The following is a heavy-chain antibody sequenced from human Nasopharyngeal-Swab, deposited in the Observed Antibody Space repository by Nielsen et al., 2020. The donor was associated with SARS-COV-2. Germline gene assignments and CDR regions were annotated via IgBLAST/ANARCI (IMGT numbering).Heavy chain of an antibody. J-gene: IGHJ3*02. V-gene: IGHV3-66*01. Sequence: GESLKISCAASGFTFSDYYMSWVRQAPGKGLEWVSAIHSGGTTYYADSVKGRFTISRDNSKNTLYLQMNSLRAEDTAVYYCAREQRITIFGVVNEEAFDIWGQGTMVTVSS. CDR2: IHSGGTT. CDR3: AREQRITIFGVVNEEAFDI. CDR1: GFTFSDYY. D-gene: IGHD3-3*01.